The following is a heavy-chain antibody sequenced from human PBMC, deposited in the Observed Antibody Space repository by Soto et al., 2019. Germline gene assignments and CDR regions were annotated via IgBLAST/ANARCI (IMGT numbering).Heavy chain of an antibody. CDR2: IKVDGSET. CDR3: TRGRGWQTFDY. V-gene: IGHV3-7*03. D-gene: IGHD3-10*01. J-gene: IGHJ4*02. CDR1: GFTFGNYW. Sequence: EVQLAESGGGLVQPGGSLRLSCAASGFTFGNYWMTWVRQAPGKELERVANIKVDGSETYYVDSVKGRFIISRDNAKNSVYLQMNSLRAEDTAVYYCTRGRGWQTFDYWGQGTLVTVSS.